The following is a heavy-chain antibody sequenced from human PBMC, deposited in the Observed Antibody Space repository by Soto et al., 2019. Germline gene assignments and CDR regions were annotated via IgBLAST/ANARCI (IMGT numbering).Heavy chain of an antibody. Sequence: QVQLVESGGGVVQPGRSLRLSCAASGFTFSSYAMHWDRQAPGKGLEWVAVISYDASHKYYADSVRGRFTTSRDNSEHRLYLQMNSLRAEDTAVYYCARENYGDYYFDYWGQGTLVTVSS. D-gene: IGHD4-17*01. CDR2: ISYDASHK. CDR1: GFTFSSYA. CDR3: ARENYGDYYFDY. J-gene: IGHJ4*02. V-gene: IGHV3-30-3*01.